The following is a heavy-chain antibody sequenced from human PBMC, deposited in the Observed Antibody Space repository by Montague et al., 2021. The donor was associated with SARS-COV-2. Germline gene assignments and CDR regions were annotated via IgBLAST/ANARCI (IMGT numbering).Heavy chain of an antibody. J-gene: IGHJ6*03. CDR3: ARATEWRGYYYYYYMDV. D-gene: IGHD1-14*01. Sequence: CAISGDSVSSNRAAGKESKQTPSRGLEGMIRTYYSSRWINDYAVSIRSRITINPDTSKNQFSLQLNSVTPEDTAVYYCARATEWRGYYYYYYMDVWGKGTTVTVSS. V-gene: IGHV6-1*01. CDR1: GDSVSSNRAA. CDR2: TYYSSRWIN.